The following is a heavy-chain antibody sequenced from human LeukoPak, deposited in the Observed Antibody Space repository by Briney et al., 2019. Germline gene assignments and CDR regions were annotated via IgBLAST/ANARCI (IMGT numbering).Heavy chain of an antibody. CDR1: GYTFTGYY. D-gene: IGHD3-16*01. Sequence: ASVKVSCKASGYTFTGYYMHWVRQAPGQGLEWMGWINPNSGGTNYAQKFQGRVTMTRDTAISTAYMELSRLRSDDTAVYYCASSTLDWGNAFDIWGQGTMVTVSS. CDR2: INPNSGGT. V-gene: IGHV1-2*02. CDR3: ASSTLDWGNAFDI. J-gene: IGHJ3*02.